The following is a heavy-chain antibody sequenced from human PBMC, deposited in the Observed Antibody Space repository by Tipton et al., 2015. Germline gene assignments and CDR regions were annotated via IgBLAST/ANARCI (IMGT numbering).Heavy chain of an antibody. Sequence: GSLRLSCAASGFTFSSYDMNWVRQAPGKGLEWVSYISSRSSTIYYADSVKGRFTISRDNAHNSLHLQMHSLRDEDTAVYYCATKLYASAWDYWGQGTLVTVSS. D-gene: IGHD6-19*01. CDR3: ATKLYASAWDY. V-gene: IGHV3-48*02. CDR1: GFTFSSYD. J-gene: IGHJ4*02. CDR2: ISSRSSTI.